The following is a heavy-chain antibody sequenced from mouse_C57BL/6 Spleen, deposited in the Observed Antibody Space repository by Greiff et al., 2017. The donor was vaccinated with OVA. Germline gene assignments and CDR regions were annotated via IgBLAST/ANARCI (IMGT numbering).Heavy chain of an antibody. D-gene: IGHD2-2*01. CDR2: INPNNGGT. J-gene: IGHJ2*01. V-gene: IGHV1-26*01. CDR3: ARSGLRRKGGYFDY. Sequence: EVQLQQSGPELVKPGASVKISCKASGYTFTDYYMNWVKQSHGKSLEWIGDINPNNGGTSYNQKFKGKATLTVDKSSSTAYMELRSLTSEDSAVYYCARSGLRRKGGYFDYWGQGTTLTVSS. CDR1: GYTFTDYY.